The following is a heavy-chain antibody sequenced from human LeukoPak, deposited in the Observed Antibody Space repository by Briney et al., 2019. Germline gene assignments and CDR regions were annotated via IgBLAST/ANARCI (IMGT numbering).Heavy chain of an antibody. CDR2: ISGSGGKT. D-gene: IGHD3-22*01. CDR1: GFTFSSYA. Sequence: GGSLRLSCAASGFTFSSYAMSWVRQAPGKGLEWVSVISGSGGKTYYADSVKGRFTVSRDNFKNTLYLQMNSLRAEDTAVYYCAKLSSKGRGYIDYWGQGTLVTVSS. J-gene: IGHJ4*02. CDR3: AKLSSKGRGYIDY. V-gene: IGHV3-23*01.